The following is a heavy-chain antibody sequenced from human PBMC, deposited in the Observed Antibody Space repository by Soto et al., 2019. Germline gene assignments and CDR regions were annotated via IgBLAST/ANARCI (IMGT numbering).Heavy chain of an antibody. CDR2: ISSSSSTI. Sequence: GGSLRLSCAASGFTFSSYSMNWVRQAPGKGLEWVSYISSSSSTIYYADSVKGRFTISRDNAKNSLYLQMNSLRDEDTAVYYCARDIVVVTGDAFDIWGQGTMVTVSS. J-gene: IGHJ3*02. CDR3: ARDIVVVTGDAFDI. D-gene: IGHD2-21*02. CDR1: GFTFSSYS. V-gene: IGHV3-48*02.